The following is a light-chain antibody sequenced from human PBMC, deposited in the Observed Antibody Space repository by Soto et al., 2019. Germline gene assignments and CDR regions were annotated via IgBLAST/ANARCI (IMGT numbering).Light chain of an antibody. J-gene: IGLJ1*01. CDR2: EVS. CDR3: NSYSSNTSLPYV. CDR1: TNDVGGYNY. V-gene: IGLV2-14*01. Sequence: QSVLTQPASVSGSPGQSITISCTGTTNDVGGYNYVSWYQQHPGKAPKLLIFEVSSRPSGVSNRFSGSKSGNTASLTISALQAEDEADYFCNSYSSNTSLPYVFGTGTKVTVL.